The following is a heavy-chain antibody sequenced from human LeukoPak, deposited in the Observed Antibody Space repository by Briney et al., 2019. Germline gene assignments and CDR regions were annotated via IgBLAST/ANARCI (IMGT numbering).Heavy chain of an antibody. Sequence: GASVKVSCKASGYTFPSYGISWVRQAPGQGLEGMGWISAYNGNTHYAQKLQGRVTMTADTSTSTGYMELRSLRSDDTAVYYCAREKSGSYWIFWDYWGQGTLVTVSS. D-gene: IGHD1-26*01. CDR3: AREKSGSYWIFWDY. CDR1: GYTFPSYG. J-gene: IGHJ4*02. CDR2: ISAYNGNT. V-gene: IGHV1-18*01.